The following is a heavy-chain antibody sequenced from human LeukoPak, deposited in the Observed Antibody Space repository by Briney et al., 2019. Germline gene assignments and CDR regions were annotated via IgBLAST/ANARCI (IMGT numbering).Heavy chain of an antibody. CDR2: ISGNGDIT. CDR3: AKDLRGTLSSRGPFEY. D-gene: IGHD1-1*01. V-gene: IGHV3-23*01. J-gene: IGHJ4*02. CDR1: GFTFSSYA. Sequence: GGSLRLSCAASGFTFSSYAMSWVRQAPEKGLEWVSAISGNGDITYYADIAKGRFSGSRDNSKNTLYLQLNSLRAEDTAVYYCAKDLRGTLSSRGPFEYWGQGTLVTVSS.